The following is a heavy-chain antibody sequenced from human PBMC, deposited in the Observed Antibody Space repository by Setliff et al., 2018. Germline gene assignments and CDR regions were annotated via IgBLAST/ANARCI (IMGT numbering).Heavy chain of an antibody. Sequence: PSETLSLTCAVSGYSISSGYYWGWIRQPPGKGLEWIGNIIHSGSTNYNPSLKSRVTISMDTSKDQFSLKVSSVTAADTAVYYCARSFSRREKFLLDYWGQGALVTVSS. CDR3: ARSFSRREKFLLDY. V-gene: IGHV4-38-2*01. CDR1: GYSISSGYY. J-gene: IGHJ4*02. CDR2: IIHSGST.